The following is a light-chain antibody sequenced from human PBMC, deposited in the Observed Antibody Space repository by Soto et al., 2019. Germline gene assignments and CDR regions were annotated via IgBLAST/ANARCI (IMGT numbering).Light chain of an antibody. CDR2: DVS. CDR1: SRDVGGYNY. J-gene: IGLJ2*01. Sequence: QSALTQPRSVSGSPGQSVTISCTGTSRDVGGYNYVSWYQQHPGKAPKLMIYDVSKRPSGVPDRFSGSKSSNTASLTISGLQAEDEADYYCCSYAGTYTFNVVFGGGTQLTVL. V-gene: IGLV2-11*01. CDR3: CSYAGTYTFNVV.